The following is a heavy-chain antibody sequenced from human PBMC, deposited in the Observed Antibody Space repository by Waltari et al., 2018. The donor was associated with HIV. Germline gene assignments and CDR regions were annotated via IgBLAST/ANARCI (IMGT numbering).Heavy chain of an antibody. Sequence: EVQLVQSGAEVKKPGESLRISCKGSGYSFTSYWISWVRQMPGKGLEWMGRIDPSDSYTNYSPSFQGHVTISADKSISTAYLQWSSLKASDTAMYYCARLGSSSSGYYYYGMDVWGQGTTVTVSS. CDR3: ARLGSSSSGYYYYGMDV. CDR1: GYSFTSYW. D-gene: IGHD6-6*01. CDR2: IDPSDSYT. J-gene: IGHJ6*02. V-gene: IGHV5-10-1*01.